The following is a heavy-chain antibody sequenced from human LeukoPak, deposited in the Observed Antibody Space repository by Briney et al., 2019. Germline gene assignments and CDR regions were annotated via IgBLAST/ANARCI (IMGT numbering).Heavy chain of an antibody. CDR1: GFTFSSYE. Sequence: GGSLRLSCAASGFTFSSYEMNWVRQAPGKGLEWVSYISSSGSTIYYADPVKGRFTISRDNAKNSLYLQMNSLRADDTALYYCATGSNFDYWGQGTLVTVSS. V-gene: IGHV3-48*03. J-gene: IGHJ4*02. CDR2: ISSSGSTI. CDR3: ATGSNFDY.